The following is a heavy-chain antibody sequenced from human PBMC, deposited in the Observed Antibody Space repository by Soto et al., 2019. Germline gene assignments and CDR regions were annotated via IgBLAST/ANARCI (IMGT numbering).Heavy chain of an antibody. D-gene: IGHD3-9*01. CDR1: GGSISSYY. Sequence: SETLSLTCTVSGGSISSYYWSWIRQPPGKGLEWIGYIYYSGSTNYNPSLKSRVTISVDTSKNQFSLKLSSVTAADTAVYYCARHYYDILTDYYYVDWFDPWGQGTLVTVSS. J-gene: IGHJ5*02. CDR3: ARHYYDILTDYYYVDWFDP. CDR2: IYYSGST. V-gene: IGHV4-59*08.